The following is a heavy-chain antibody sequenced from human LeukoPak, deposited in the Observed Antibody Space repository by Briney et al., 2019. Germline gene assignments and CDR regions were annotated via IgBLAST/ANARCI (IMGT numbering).Heavy chain of an antibody. CDR1: GGTFSSYA. D-gene: IGHD6-13*01. J-gene: IGHJ6*03. CDR3: ATAKWYSSSWYGYYYYYMDV. Sequence: SVKVSCKASGGTFSSYAISWVRQAPGQGLEWMGGIITIFGTANYAQKFQGRVTITADESTSTAYMELSSLRSEDTAVYYCATAKWYSSSWYGYYYYYMDVWGKGTTVTVSS. V-gene: IGHV1-69*13. CDR2: IITIFGTA.